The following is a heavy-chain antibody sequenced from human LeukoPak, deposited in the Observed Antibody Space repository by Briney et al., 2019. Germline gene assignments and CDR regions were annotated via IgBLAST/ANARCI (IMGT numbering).Heavy chain of an antibody. CDR3: ARVDSSGWYYFDY. J-gene: IGHJ4*02. V-gene: IGHV3-66*01. D-gene: IGHD6-19*01. CDR2: IYSGGST. Sequence: GGSLRLSCAASGFTVSSSYMSWVRQAPGKGLEWVSVIYSGGSTYYADSVKGRFTISRDNSKNTLYLQMNSLRAEDTAVYYCARVDSSGWYYFDYWGQGTLVTVSS. CDR1: GFTVSSSY.